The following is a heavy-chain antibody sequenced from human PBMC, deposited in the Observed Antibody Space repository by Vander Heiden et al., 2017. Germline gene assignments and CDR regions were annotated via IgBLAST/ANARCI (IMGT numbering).Heavy chain of an antibody. CDR3: ARVRNYCSSTSCYGPFDY. CDR1: GFTFSASY. CDR2: ISSSGSTI. Sequence: QVQLVESGGGLVKPGGSLRLSCAASGFTFSASYMSWIRQAPGKGLEWVSYISSSGSTIYYADSVKGRFTISRDNAKNSLYLQMNSLRAEDTAVYYCARVRNYCSSTSCYGPFDYWGKGTLVTVSS. J-gene: IGHJ4*02. V-gene: IGHV3-11*01. D-gene: IGHD2-2*01.